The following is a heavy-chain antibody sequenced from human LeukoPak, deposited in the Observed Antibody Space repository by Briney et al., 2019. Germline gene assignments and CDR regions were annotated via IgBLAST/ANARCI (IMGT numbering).Heavy chain of an antibody. D-gene: IGHD2-15*01. J-gene: IGHJ4*02. CDR3: VVGGSPGY. Sequence: GGSLRLSCAASGLSFSAYKMHWVRQAPRKGLVWVSRISTDGYTTDYADFVQGRFTASRDNTKNTWSLEMNGLRAEDTAVYYCVVGGSPGYWGQGTLVTVSS. V-gene: IGHV3-74*01. CDR2: ISTDGYTT. CDR1: GLSFSAYK.